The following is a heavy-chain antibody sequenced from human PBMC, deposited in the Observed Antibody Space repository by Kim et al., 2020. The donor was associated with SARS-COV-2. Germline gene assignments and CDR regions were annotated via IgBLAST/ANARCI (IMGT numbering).Heavy chain of an antibody. J-gene: IGHJ6*02. V-gene: IGHV3-30*18. CDR1: GFTFRSYG. Sequence: GGSLRLSCAASGFTFRSYGMHWVRQAPGKGLEWVSVISHDGRNKYYVYSVKGRFTISRDNSKNTLNLQMNSLRAEDAAVYYCAKDTALYSDLDYYYGMDVWGQGTLVTVSS. CDR2: ISHDGRNK. CDR3: AKDTALYSDLDYYYGMDV. D-gene: IGHD6-13*01.